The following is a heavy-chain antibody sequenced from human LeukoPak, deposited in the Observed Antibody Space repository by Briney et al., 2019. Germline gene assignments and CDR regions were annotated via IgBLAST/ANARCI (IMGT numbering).Heavy chain of an antibody. D-gene: IGHD2-2*01. V-gene: IGHV5-51*01. CDR3: ARHRVEDIVVVPAAPTLKRYYYYYYMDV. J-gene: IGHJ6*03. CDR2: IYPGDSDT. CDR1: GYSFTSYW. Sequence: GESLKISCKGSGYSFTSYWIGWVRQMPGKGLEWMGIIYPGDSDTRYSPSFQGQVTISADKSISTAYLQWSSLKASDTAMYYCARHRVEDIVVVPAAPTLKRYYYYYYMDVWGKGTTVTVSS.